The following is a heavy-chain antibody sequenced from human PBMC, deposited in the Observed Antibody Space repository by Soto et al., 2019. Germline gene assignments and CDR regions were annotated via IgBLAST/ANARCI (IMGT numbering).Heavy chain of an antibody. CDR2: ITSSGTTI. V-gene: IGHV3-48*04. J-gene: IGHJ4*02. D-gene: IGHD5-18*01. CDR3: VRSKGGYSYGTPFDY. CDR1: GFTFSSYW. Sequence: GGSLRLSCAASGFTFSSYWMNWVRQAPGKGLEWISFITSSGTTIYYADSVKGRFTTSRDNAKNSLYLQMNSLRPEDTALYYCVRSKGGYSYGTPFDYWGQGTLVTVSS.